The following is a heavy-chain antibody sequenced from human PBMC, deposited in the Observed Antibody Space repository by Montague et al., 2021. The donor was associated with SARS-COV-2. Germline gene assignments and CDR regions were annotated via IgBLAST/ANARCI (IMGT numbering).Heavy chain of an antibody. V-gene: IGHV4-59*11. D-gene: IGHD3-16*01. Sequence: SETLSLTCSVSGGSISGHYWSWIRQPPGKGLEWIGNFDHSGDTKYNPSLKSRATISVDTSKNQFALRLHSVTAADTAVYYCAREFRIELWQTNWYFGLWGRGTRSLSP. CDR3: AREFRIELWQTNWYFGL. CDR1: GGSISGHY. J-gene: IGHJ2*01. CDR2: FDHSGDT.